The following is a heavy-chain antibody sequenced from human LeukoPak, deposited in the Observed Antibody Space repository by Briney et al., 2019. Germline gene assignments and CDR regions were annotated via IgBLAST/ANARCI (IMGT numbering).Heavy chain of an antibody. CDR1: GGSFSGYY. CDR3: ASPRSYFRS. D-gene: IGHD3-10*02. J-gene: IGHJ3*01. Sequence: SETLSLTCAVYGGSFSGYYWSWIRQPPGKGLEWIGEINHSGSTNYNPSLKSRVTISVDTSKNQFSLKLSSVTAADTAAYYCASPRSYFRSWGQGTMVTVSS. V-gene: IGHV4-34*01. CDR2: INHSGST.